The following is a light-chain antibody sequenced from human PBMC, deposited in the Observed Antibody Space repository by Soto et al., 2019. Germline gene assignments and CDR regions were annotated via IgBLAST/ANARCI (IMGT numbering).Light chain of an antibody. Sequence: QSVLSQPASVSGSPGQSIAIPCTGTNSDVGGFNYVSWYQQHPGKAPKFMIYDVSSRPSGVSDRFSGSKSGNTASLTISGLQAEDEADYYCASYKTSSTYVFGTRTKVTIL. CDR2: DVS. CDR3: ASYKTSSTYV. J-gene: IGLJ1*01. V-gene: IGLV2-14*03. CDR1: NSDVGGFNY.